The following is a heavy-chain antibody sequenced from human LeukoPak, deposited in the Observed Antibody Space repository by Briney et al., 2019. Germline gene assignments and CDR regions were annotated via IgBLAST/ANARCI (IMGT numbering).Heavy chain of an antibody. V-gene: IGHV3-30*18. Sequence: GGSLRLSCAASGFTFSSSDMHWVRQAPGKGLEWVAVISYDATNKYYADSVRGRFTLSRDNSKNTLYLQTNTLRDEDTAVYYCAKASSNYFYYFEYWGQGTLVTVSS. CDR3: AKASSNYFYYFEY. CDR2: ISYDATNK. CDR1: GFTFSSSD. D-gene: IGHD2/OR15-2a*01. J-gene: IGHJ4*02.